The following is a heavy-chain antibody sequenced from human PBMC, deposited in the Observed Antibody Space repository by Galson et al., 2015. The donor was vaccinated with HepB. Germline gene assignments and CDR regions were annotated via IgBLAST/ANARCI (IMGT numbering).Heavy chain of an antibody. CDR2: TYYRSKWYN. V-gene: IGHV6-1*01. D-gene: IGHD3-3*01. CDR3: ARGYDFWSGYSSPYNWFDP. CDR1: GDSVSSNSAA. Sequence: CAISGDSVSSNSAAWNWIRQSPSRGLEWLGRTYYRSKWYNDYAVSVKSRITINPDTSKNQFSLQLNSVTPEDTAVYYCARGYDFWSGYSSPYNWFDPWGQGTLVTVSS. J-gene: IGHJ5*02.